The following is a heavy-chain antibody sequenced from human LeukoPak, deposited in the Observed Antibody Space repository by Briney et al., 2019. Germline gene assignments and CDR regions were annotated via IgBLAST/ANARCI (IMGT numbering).Heavy chain of an antibody. CDR2: INSSGIT. D-gene: IGHD3-16*01. CDR1: GGSFSDYF. J-gene: IGHJ5*02. Sequence: SETLSLTCAEHGGSFSDYFWGWIRQPPGKRLEWIGEINSSGITYFYSAHKRRVSLSIDTSKDKFSLKVRSVTAADTAVYYCARGRRYDYVWGSSPRFDPWGRGTLVTVSS. V-gene: IGHV4-34*01. CDR3: ARGRRYDYVWGSSPRFDP.